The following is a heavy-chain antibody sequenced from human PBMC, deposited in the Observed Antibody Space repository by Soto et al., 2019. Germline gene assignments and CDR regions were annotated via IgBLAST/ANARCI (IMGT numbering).Heavy chain of an antibody. CDR1: GGSFSGYY. Sequence: QVQLQQWGAGLLKPSETLSLTCAVYGGSFSGYYWSWIRQPPGKGLEWIGEINHSGSTNYNPSLTSRVTISVDTSKNQFSLKLSSVTAADTAVYYCARGPHSSSWYWYFDLWGRGTLVTVSS. J-gene: IGHJ2*01. V-gene: IGHV4-34*01. D-gene: IGHD6-13*01. CDR2: INHSGST. CDR3: ARGPHSSSWYWYFDL.